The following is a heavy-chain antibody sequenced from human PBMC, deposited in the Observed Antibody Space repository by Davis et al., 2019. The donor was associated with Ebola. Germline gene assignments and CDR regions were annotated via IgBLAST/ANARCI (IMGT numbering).Heavy chain of an antibody. J-gene: IGHJ4*02. V-gene: IGHV1-18*01. Sequence: ASVKVSCKASGYTFTSYDINWVRQATGQGLEWMGWINPNSGGTNYAQKLQGRVTMTTDTSTSTAYMELRSLRSDDTAVYYCARSGGYSSSWRLDYWGQGTLVTVSS. CDR2: INPNSGGT. CDR1: GYTFTSYD. CDR3: ARSGGYSSSWRLDY. D-gene: IGHD6-13*01.